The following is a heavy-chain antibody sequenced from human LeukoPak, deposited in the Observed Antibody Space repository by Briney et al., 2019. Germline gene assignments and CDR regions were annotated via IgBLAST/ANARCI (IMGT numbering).Heavy chain of an antibody. CDR1: GYSISTGYY. Sequence: LSLTCTVSGYSISTGYYWDWIRQPPGKGLEWVSYISSSGSTIYYADSVKGRFTISRDNAKNSLYLQMNSLRAEDTAVYYCARDFGQYGSGPYYYYYMDVWGKGTTVTISS. CDR2: ISSSGSTI. J-gene: IGHJ6*03. D-gene: IGHD3-10*01. CDR3: ARDFGQYGSGPYYYYYMDV. V-gene: IGHV3-11*01.